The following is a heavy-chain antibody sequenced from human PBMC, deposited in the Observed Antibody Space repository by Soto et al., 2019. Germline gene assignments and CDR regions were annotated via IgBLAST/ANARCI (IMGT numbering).Heavy chain of an antibody. CDR3: ARDPSAARPPYYFDY. D-gene: IGHD6-6*01. Sequence: QVQLQESGPGLVKPSGTLSLTCAVSGGSISSSNWWSWVRQPPGKGLEWIGEIHHSGSSNYNPSLKSRVTISVDKSKNHCSLNLYSVTAADTAVYYCARDPSAARPPYYFDYWGQGILVTVSS. J-gene: IGHJ4*02. CDR2: IHHSGSS. V-gene: IGHV4-4*02. CDR1: GGSISSSNW.